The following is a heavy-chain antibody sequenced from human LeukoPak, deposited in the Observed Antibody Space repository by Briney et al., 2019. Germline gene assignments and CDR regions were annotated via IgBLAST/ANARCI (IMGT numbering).Heavy chain of an antibody. CDR1: GFPVSSYW. V-gene: IGHV3-7*01. CDR2: IKLYVIVK. CDR3: ARGLVNRGSGSYFDY. D-gene: IGHD3-10*01. J-gene: IGHJ4*02. Sequence: GGSLRLSCAASGFPVSSYWMNWVRQGPGKGKEWVGNIKLYVIVKSYVVSVQCRFTISRHNANTSLYLHMNSLRAEDTAVYYCARGLVNRGSGSYFDYWGQGAPVTVSS.